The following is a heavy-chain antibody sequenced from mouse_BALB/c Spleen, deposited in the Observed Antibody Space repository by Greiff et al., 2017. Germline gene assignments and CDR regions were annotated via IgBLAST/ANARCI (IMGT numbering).Heavy chain of an antibody. V-gene: IGHV1-82*01. J-gene: IGHJ4*01. D-gene: IGHD3-1*01. CDR2: IYPGDGDT. CDR1: GYAFSSSW. CDR3: ARGGARATDYYAMDY. Sequence: QVQLKESGPELVKPGASVKISCKASGYAFSSSWMNWVKQRPGQGLEWIGRIYPGDGDTNYNGKFKGKATLTADKSSSTAYMQLSSLTSVDSAVYFCARGGARATDYYAMDYWGQGTSVTVSS.